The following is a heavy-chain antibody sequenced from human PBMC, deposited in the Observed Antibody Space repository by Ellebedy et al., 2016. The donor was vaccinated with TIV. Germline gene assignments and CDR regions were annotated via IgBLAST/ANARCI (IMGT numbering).Heavy chain of an antibody. CDR2: INQDGSEK. D-gene: IGHD2-2*01. V-gene: IGHV3-7*03. CDR3: ARLGLVTGGQNWLDP. J-gene: IGHJ5*02. Sequence: PGGSLRLSCAASGFTFSRSWMSWVRQVPGKGLEWVANINQDGSEKYYLDSVKGRFAVSRDNAKNSLYLEMNSLGGEDAAVYLCARLGLVTGGQNWLDPWGQGTLVTVSS. CDR1: GFTFSRSW.